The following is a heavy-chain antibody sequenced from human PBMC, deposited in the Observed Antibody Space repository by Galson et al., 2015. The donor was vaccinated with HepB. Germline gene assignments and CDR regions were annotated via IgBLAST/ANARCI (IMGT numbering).Heavy chain of an antibody. D-gene: IGHD6-13*01. CDR1: GFTFSSYS. V-gene: IGHV3-21*01. J-gene: IGHJ4*02. CDR3: ARDLKGIAAAGYYFDY. CDR2: ISSSSSYI. Sequence: SLRLSCAASGFTFSSYSMNWVRQAPGKGLEWVSSISSSSSYIYYADSVKGRFTISRDNAKNSLYLQMNSLRAEDTAVYYCARDLKGIAAAGYYFDYWGQGTLVTVSS.